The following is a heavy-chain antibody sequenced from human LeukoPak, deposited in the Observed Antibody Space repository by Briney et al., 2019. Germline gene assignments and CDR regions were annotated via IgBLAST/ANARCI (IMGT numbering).Heavy chain of an antibody. D-gene: IGHD1-1*01. Sequence: GGSLRLSCAASGFTFSSFDVHWARQPTGQGLEWVSTIGTASDTYYPGSVEGRFTLSRDNAKNSLYLQMNSLTAGDTAVYYCARGPPRGKYYYMDVWGKGTTVTVSS. CDR1: GFTFSSFD. CDR2: IGTASDT. V-gene: IGHV3-13*01. CDR3: ARGPPRGKYYYMDV. J-gene: IGHJ6*03.